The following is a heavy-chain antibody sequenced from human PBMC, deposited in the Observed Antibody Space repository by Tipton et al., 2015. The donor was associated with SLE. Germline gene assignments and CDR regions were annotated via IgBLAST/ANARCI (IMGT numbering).Heavy chain of an antibody. D-gene: IGHD3-3*01. Sequence: GSLRLSCATSGFPFRSQTFNWVRQAPGKGLECVSSISGTATDINYAESVKGRFFISRDNARNSVYLQMDGLRPEDTGLYFCVRGAFRLDFWGRGTMVTVSS. CDR1: GFPFRSQT. CDR2: ISGTATDI. CDR3: VRGAFRLDF. V-gene: IGHV3-21*03. J-gene: IGHJ3*01.